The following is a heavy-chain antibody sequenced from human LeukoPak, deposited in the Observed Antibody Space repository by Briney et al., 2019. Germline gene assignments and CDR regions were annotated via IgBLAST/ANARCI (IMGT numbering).Heavy chain of an antibody. CDR1: GIIFSDAW. Sequence: PGGPLSFSCEASGIIFSDAWMSWVRQVPGKGLEWIALLKSKTDGETSDYAAPVKGRFTVSRNDAENTLFLQMDSLKIDDTAVYSCIANLDYWGQGTLVTVSS. V-gene: IGHV3-15*01. D-gene: IGHD1-1*01. CDR3: IANLDY. J-gene: IGHJ4*02. CDR2: LKSKTDGETS.